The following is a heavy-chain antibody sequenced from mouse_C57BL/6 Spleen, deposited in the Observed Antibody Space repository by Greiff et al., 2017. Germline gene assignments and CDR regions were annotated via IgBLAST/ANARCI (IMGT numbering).Heavy chain of an antibody. CDR2: IYPGSGNT. CDR3: ARALLQWDFDV. CDR1: GYSFTSYY. V-gene: IGHV1-66*01. J-gene: IGHJ1*03. Sequence: QVQLQQSGPELVKPGASVKISCKASGYSFTSYYIHWVKQRPGQGLEWIGWIYPGSGNTKYNEKFKGKATLTADTSSSTAYMQLSSLTSEDSAVYYCARALLQWDFDVWGTGTTVTVSS. D-gene: IGHD1-2*01.